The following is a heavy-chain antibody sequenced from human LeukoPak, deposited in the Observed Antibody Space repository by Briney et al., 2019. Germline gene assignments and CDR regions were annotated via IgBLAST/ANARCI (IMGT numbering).Heavy chain of an antibody. D-gene: IGHD3-22*01. Sequence: SVKVSCKASGYTFTGYYMHWVRQAPGQGLEWMGRIIPILGIANYAQKFQGRVTITADKSTSTAYMELGSLRSEDTAVYYCAREKGYYYDSSGPSHGMDVWGQGTTVTVSS. V-gene: IGHV1-69*04. CDR1: GYTFTGYY. CDR2: IIPILGIA. J-gene: IGHJ6*02. CDR3: AREKGYYYDSSGPSHGMDV.